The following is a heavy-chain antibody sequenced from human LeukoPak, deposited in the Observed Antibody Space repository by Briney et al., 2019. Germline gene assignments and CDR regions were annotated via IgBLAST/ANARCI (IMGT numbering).Heavy chain of an antibody. D-gene: IGHD2/OR15-2a*01. CDR2: IYYSGST. CDR1: GGSISSSSYY. J-gene: IGHJ3*02. Sequence: SETLSLTCTVSGGSISSSSYYWGWIRQPPGKGLEWIGSIYYSGSTYYNPSLKSRVTISVDTSKNQFSLKLSSVTAADTAVYYCASPRLLLDAFDIWGQGTMVTVSS. V-gene: IGHV4-39*07. CDR3: ASPRLLLDAFDI.